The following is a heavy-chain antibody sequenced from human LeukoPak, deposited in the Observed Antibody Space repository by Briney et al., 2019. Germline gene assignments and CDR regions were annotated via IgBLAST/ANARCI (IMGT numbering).Heavy chain of an antibody. V-gene: IGHV3-74*01. J-gene: IGHJ4*02. Sequence: GGSLRLSCAASGFXSSSYWIHWVRQAPGKGLVWVSHINGDGSSTSYADSVKGRVTISRDNAKNTLYLQINSLTAEDSAVYYCARDRSYNLDYWGQGTVVTVSS. CDR1: GFXSSSYW. D-gene: IGHD5-24*01. CDR2: INGDGSST. CDR3: ARDRSYNLDY.